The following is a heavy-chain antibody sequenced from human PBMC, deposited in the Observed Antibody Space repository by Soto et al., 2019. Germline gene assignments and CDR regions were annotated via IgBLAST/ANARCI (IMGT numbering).Heavy chain of an antibody. D-gene: IGHD6-13*01. Sequence: SETLSLTCSVSGDSISSTSYYWGWIRQPPGKGLEWIAIIYYSGRTYFNPSLKSRVTMSVDTSTNQFSLKLSSVTAADTAVYYCGRRGYSSSWFDPWGQGTLVTSPQ. CDR3: GRRGYSSSWFDP. J-gene: IGHJ5*02. CDR2: IYYSGRT. CDR1: GDSISSTSYY. V-gene: IGHV4-39*01.